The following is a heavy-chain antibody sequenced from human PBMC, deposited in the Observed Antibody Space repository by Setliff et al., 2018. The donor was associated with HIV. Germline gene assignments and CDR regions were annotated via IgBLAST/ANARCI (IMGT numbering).Heavy chain of an antibody. V-gene: IGHV4-39*07. J-gene: IGHJ6*03. CDR1: GGSISSSSYY. Sequence: SETLSLTCTVSGGSISSSSYYWGWIRQPPGKGLEWIESIYYTGSTNYNPSLKSRVTISVDTSKNQFSLKLSSVTAADTAVYYCARGAITMVRSPYYMDVWGKGTTVTVSS. D-gene: IGHD3-10*01. CDR2: IYYTGST. CDR3: ARGAITMVRSPYYMDV.